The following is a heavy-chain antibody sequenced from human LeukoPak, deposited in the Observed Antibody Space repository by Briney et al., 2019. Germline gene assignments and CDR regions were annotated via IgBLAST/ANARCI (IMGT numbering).Heavy chain of an antibody. CDR1: GVTFSSYG. CDR2: ISYVGSTK. D-gene: IGHD3-10*01. J-gene: IGHJ4*02. V-gene: IGHV3-30*18. Sequence: GGSLRLSCAASGVTFSSYGMHWVRQGPGKGLGWGAVISYVGSTKYYADSVKGRFTISRDNSKNTLYLQMNSLRAGDTAVYYCAKEGSFMVPYYFDYWGQGTLVTVSS. CDR3: AKEGSFMVPYYFDY.